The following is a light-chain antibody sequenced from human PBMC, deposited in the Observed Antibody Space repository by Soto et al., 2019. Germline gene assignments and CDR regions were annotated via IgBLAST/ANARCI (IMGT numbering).Light chain of an antibody. CDR1: SSDIGSYDL. J-gene: IGLJ3*02. Sequence: QSALTQPASVSGSPGQSITISCTGTSSDIGSYDLVSWYRQHPGEAPKLLIYGVNKRPSGVSNRFSGSKSGNTASLTISGLQAEDEADYHCCSYASSNTRVFGGGTKLTVL. CDR3: CSYASSNTRV. CDR2: GVN. V-gene: IGLV2-23*02.